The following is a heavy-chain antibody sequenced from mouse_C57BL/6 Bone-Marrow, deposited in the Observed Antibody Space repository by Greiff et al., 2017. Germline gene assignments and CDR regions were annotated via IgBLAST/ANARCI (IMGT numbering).Heavy chain of an antibody. CDR3: ARDYGSSYGY. D-gene: IGHD1-1*01. CDR1: GYTFTSYW. J-gene: IGHJ2*01. V-gene: IGHV1-50*01. CDR2: IDPSDSYT. Sequence: QVQLQQPGAELVKPGASVKLSCKASGYTFTSYWMQWVKQRPGQGLEWIGEIDPSDSYTNYNQKFKGKATLTVDTSSSTAYMQLSILTSEDSAVYYCARDYGSSYGYWGQGTTLTVSS.